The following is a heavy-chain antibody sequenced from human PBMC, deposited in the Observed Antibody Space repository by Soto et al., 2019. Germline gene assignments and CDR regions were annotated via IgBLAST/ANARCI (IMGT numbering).Heavy chain of an antibody. V-gene: IGHV3-30*03. J-gene: IGHJ4*02. Sequence: QVQLVESGGGVVQPGRSLRLSCAASGFTFSNYGMHWVRQAPGKGLEWVAIMSNDGKNKFYADSVKGRFTISRDDSKNTLYLQMDSLKTADTAVYSCARDVYCRSSSRLINIVDYWGQGTLVTVSS. CDR3: ARDVYCRSSSRLINIVDY. CDR1: GFTFSNYG. D-gene: IGHD2-2*01. CDR2: MSNDGKNK.